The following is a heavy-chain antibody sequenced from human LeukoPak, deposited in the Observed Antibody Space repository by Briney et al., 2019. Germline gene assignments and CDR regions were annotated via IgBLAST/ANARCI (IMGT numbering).Heavy chain of an antibody. CDR3: ARDPSGDSSGYPFDY. V-gene: IGHV1-2*02. J-gene: IGHJ4*02. CDR2: MNPANGVT. CDR1: GYSFAGYY. D-gene: IGHD3-22*01. Sequence: ASVKVSCKSSGYSFAGYYMQWVRQAPGQGPERMGWMNPANGVTNYARKFQGRVTLTSDTSISTAYMELSRLTSDDTAVYYCARDPSGDSSGYPFDYWGQGTVVTVSS.